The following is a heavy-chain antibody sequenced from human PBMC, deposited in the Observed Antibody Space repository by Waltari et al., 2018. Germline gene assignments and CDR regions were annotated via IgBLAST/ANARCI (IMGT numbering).Heavy chain of an antibody. Sequence: QVQLVESGGGVVQPGRSLRLSCAASGFTFSSYAMHWVRKAPGKGLAWVAVISYDGSNKYYADSVKGRFTISRDNSKNTLYLQMNSLRAEDTAVYYCAREDRYYDSSGYYSNWFDPWGQGTLVTVSS. V-gene: IGHV3-30-3*01. D-gene: IGHD3-22*01. CDR1: GFTFSSYA. J-gene: IGHJ5*02. CDR3: AREDRYYDSSGYYSNWFDP. CDR2: ISYDGSNK.